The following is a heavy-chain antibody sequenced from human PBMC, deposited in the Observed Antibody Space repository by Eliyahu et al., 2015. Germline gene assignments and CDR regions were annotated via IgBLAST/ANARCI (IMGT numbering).Heavy chain of an antibody. J-gene: IGHJ4*02. D-gene: IGHD3-22*01. CDR3: ASYYYDSSGLFDY. Sequence: EVQLVESGGGLVQPGGSLXLSCAAXGFXFSSYWMXWVRQAPGKGLGWVANIKQDGSEKYYVDSVKGRFTISRDNAKNSLYLQMNSLRAEDTAVYYCASYYYDSSGLFDYWGQGTLVTVSS. CDR1: GFXFSSYW. CDR2: IKQDGSEK. V-gene: IGHV3-7*01.